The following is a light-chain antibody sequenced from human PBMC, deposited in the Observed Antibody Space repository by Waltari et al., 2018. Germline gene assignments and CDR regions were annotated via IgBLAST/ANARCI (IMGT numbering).Light chain of an antibody. J-gene: IGLJ2*01. CDR3: NSYTSSSTLV. CDR1: SRDVGGSNY. CDR2: DVS. V-gene: IGLV2-14*03. Sequence: QSVLTQPASVSGSPGHSITIPCPGTSRDVGGSNYISWYQQHPGKAPKLKIYDVSKRPSGVSNRFSGSKSGNTASLTISGLQAEDEADYYCNSYTSSSTLVFGGGTKLTVL.